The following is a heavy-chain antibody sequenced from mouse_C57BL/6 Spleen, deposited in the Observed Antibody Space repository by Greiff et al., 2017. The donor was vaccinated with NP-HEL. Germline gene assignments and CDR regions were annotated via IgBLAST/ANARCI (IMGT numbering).Heavy chain of an antibody. D-gene: IGHD1-1*02. Sequence: QVQLQQPGAELVKPGASVKMSCKASGYTFTCYWITWVKQRPGQGLAWIGDIYPGSGSTNYNEKFKGKATLTVDTSSSTAYMQLSSLTSEDSAVYYCARYGRSGVSYWGQGTLVTVSA. CDR2: IYPGSGST. V-gene: IGHV1-55*01. CDR3: ARYGRSGVSY. CDR1: GYTFTCYW. J-gene: IGHJ3*01.